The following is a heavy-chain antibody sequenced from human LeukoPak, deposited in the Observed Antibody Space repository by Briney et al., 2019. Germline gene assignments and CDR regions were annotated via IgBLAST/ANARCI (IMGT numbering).Heavy chain of an antibody. CDR1: GFTFSSYA. D-gene: IGHD6-19*01. Sequence: GRSLRVSCAASGFTFSSYAMHWVRQAPGKGLEWVSVIWYDGTNKYYADSVKGRFTISRDNSKNTLYLQMNSLRAEDTAVYYCARDDSGWVDYWGQGTLVTVSS. V-gene: IGHV3-33*01. CDR3: ARDDSGWVDY. J-gene: IGHJ4*02. CDR2: IWYDGTNK.